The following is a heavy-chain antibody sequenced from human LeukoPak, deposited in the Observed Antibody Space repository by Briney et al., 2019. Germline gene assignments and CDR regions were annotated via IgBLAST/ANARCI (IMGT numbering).Heavy chain of an antibody. V-gene: IGHV1-8*01. J-gene: IGHJ6*02. CDR2: MNPNSGNT. D-gene: IGHD1-26*01. CDR1: GYTFTSYD. CDR3: ARVGGGSYYGYYYYGMDV. Sequence: SVKVSCPASGYTFTSYDINWVRQATGQGLEWVGWMNPNSGNTGYAQKFQGRVTMTRNTSISTAYMELSSLRSEDTAVYYCARVGGGSYYGYYYYGMDVWGQGTTVTVSS.